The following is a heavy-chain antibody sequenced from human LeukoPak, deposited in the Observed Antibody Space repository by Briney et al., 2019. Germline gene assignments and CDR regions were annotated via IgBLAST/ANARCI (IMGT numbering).Heavy chain of an antibody. Sequence: SETLFLTCAVYGGSFSGNYWTWIRQPPGKGLEWIGEINDSGNTNYNPSLKSRVTISIDTPKKQISLKLSSVTAADTAMYYCARKAVGETSNYFDYWGQGTLVTVSS. CDR1: GGSFSGNY. D-gene: IGHD1-26*01. J-gene: IGHJ4*02. V-gene: IGHV4-34*01. CDR3: ARKAVGETSNYFDY. CDR2: INDSGNT.